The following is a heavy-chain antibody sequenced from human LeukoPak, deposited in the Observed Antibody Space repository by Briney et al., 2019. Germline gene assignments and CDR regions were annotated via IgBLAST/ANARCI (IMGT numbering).Heavy chain of an antibody. J-gene: IGHJ5*02. Sequence: GGSLRLSCAASGFTFSSYSMNWVRQAPGKGLEWVSSISSSSSYIYYADSVKGRFTISRNNDKNSLYLQMNSLRAEDTAVYYCARDFAGDDYGDYIGWFDPWGQGTLVTVSS. D-gene: IGHD4-17*01. CDR2: ISSSSSYI. CDR3: ARDFAGDDYGDYIGWFDP. CDR1: GFTFSSYS. V-gene: IGHV3-21*01.